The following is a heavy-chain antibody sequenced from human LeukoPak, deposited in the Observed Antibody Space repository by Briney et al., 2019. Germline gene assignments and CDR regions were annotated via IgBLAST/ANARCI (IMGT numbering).Heavy chain of an antibody. V-gene: IGHV3-23*01. CDR2: ISGSGGST. D-gene: IGHD3-22*01. CDR1: GFTFSSYA. CDR3: AKGSYYYDIPNWFDP. Sequence: GGSLRLSCAASGFTFSSYAMSWVRQAPGKGLEWVSAISGSGGSTYYADSVKGRFTISRDNSKNTLHLQMNSLRAEDTAVYYCAKGSYYYDIPNWFDPWGQGTLVTVSS. J-gene: IGHJ5*02.